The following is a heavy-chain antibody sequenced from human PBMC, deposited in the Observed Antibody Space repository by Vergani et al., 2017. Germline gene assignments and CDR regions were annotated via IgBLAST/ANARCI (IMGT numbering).Heavy chain of an antibody. J-gene: IGHJ3*02. V-gene: IGHV5-51*01. CDR3: ARGPSRARAFDI. CDR2: IYPGDSDT. CDR1: GYSFTSYW. Sequence: EVQLVQSGAEVKKPGESLKISCKGSGYSFTSYWIGWVRQMPGKGLAGLGIIYPGDSDTRYSPAFQGQVTTAADKSISTAYLQWSSLKASDTAMYYWARGPSRARAFDIWGQGTMVTVSS.